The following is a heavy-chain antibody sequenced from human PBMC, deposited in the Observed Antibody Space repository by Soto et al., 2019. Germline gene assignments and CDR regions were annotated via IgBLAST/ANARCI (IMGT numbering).Heavy chain of an antibody. V-gene: IGHV3-49*04. J-gene: IGHJ3*01. CDR3: TRDQPITP. CDR1: GFTFGDYA. D-gene: IGHD3-10*01. Sequence: GGSLRLSCTGSGFTFGDYAMSWVRQAPGKGLEWVGFIRSKASGGTAEYAASVKGRFTFSRDDSKSIAYLQMNSLEIEDTAVYYCTRDQPITPWGQGTMVTVSS. CDR2: IRSKASGGTA.